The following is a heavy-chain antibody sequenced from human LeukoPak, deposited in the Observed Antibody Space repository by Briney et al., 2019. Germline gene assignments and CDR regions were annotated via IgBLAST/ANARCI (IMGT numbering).Heavy chain of an antibody. CDR1: GYSISSGYY. Sequence: SETLSLTCAVSGYSISSGYYWGWIRQPPGKGLEWIGSIYHSGSTYYNPSLKSRITISVDTSKNQFSLKLSSVTAADTAVYYCARLDTAMGPFDYWGQGTLVTVSS. CDR2: IYHSGST. V-gene: IGHV4-38-2*01. J-gene: IGHJ4*02. CDR3: ARLDTAMGPFDY. D-gene: IGHD5-18*01.